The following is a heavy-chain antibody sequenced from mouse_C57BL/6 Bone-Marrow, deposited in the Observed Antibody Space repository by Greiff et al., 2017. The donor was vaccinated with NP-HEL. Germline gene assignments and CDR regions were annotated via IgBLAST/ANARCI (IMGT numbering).Heavy chain of an antibody. V-gene: IGHV1-53*01. D-gene: IGHD2-2*01. J-gene: IGHJ3*01. CDR1: GYTFTSYW. Sequence: QVQLQQPGTELVKPGASVKLSCKASGYTFTSYWMHWVKQRPGQGLEWIGNINPSNGGTNYNEKFKSKATLTVDKSSSTAYMQLSGLTSEDSAVYYCAREAVTTEAWFAYWGQGTLVTVSA. CDR3: AREAVTTEAWFAY. CDR2: INPSNGGT.